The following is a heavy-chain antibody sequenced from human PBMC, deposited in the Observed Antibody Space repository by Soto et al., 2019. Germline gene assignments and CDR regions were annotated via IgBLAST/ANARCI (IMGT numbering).Heavy chain of an antibody. V-gene: IGHV3-11*05. CDR2: ISSSSSYT. CDR3: ARTIAAAGGRRYVDL. CDR1: GFTFSDYY. D-gene: IGHD6-13*01. J-gene: IGHJ2*01. Sequence: QVQLVESGGGLVKPGGSLRLSCAASGFTFSDYYMSWIRQAPGKGPEWVSYISSSSSYTNYADSVKGRFTISRDNAKNSLYLQMTSLRAEDTAVYYCARTIAAAGGRRYVDLWGRGTLVTVSS.